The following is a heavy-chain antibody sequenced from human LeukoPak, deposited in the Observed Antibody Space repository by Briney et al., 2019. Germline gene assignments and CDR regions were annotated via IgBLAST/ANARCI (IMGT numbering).Heavy chain of an antibody. V-gene: IGHV1-69*01. D-gene: IGHD5-24*01. CDR2: IIPIFGTA. J-gene: IGHJ4*02. Sequence: SVKVSCKASGGTFSSYAISWVRQAPGQGLEWMGGIIPIFGTANYAQKFQGGVTITADESTSTAYMELSSLRSEDTAVYYCARDRGRDGYNYVYLDYWGQGTLVTVSS. CDR3: ARDRGRDGYNYVYLDY. CDR1: GGTFSSYA.